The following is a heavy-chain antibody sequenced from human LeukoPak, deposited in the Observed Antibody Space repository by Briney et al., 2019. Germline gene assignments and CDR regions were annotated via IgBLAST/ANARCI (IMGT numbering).Heavy chain of an antibody. J-gene: IGHJ4*02. CDR3: ARGPAGDPFDH. Sequence: GSLRLSCAASGFTFSDYYMSWIRQAPGKGLEWVSFIGSSGSPIYYADSVKGRFTISRDNAKNSLYLQMSSLRVEDTAVYYCARGPAGDPFDHWGQGTLVTVSS. V-gene: IGHV3-11*04. D-gene: IGHD3-16*01. CDR2: IGSSGSPI. CDR1: GFTFSDYY.